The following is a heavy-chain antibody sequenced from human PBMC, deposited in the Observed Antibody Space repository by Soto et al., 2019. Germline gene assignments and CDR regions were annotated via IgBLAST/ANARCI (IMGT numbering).Heavy chain of an antibody. CDR2: INPNSGGT. Sequence: ASVKVSCKASGYTFTGYYMHWVRQAPGQGLEWMGWINPNSGGTNYAQKFQGRVTMTRDTSISTAYMELSRLRSDDTAVYYCARAPHSSDTSAYQDCFDTWGQGTLVTVSS. J-gene: IGHJ5*02. CDR3: ARAPHSSDTSAYQDCFDT. D-gene: IGHD3-22*01. V-gene: IGHV1-2*02. CDR1: GYTFTGYY.